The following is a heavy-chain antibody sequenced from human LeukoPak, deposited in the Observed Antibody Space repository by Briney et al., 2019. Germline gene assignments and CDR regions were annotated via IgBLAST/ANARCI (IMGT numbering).Heavy chain of an antibody. Sequence: GGSLRLSCAASGFTFSSYAMHWVRQAPGKGLEWVAVISYDGGNKYYADSVKGRFTISRDNSKNTLYLQMNSLRAEDTAVYYCASGGDIVATRTRNDYWGQGTLVTVSS. CDR1: GFTFSSYA. D-gene: IGHD5-12*01. J-gene: IGHJ4*02. V-gene: IGHV3-30-3*01. CDR3: ASGGDIVATRTRNDY. CDR2: ISYDGGNK.